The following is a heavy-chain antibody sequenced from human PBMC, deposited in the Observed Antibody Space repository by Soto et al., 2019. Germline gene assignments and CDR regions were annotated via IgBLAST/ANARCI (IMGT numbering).Heavy chain of an antibody. CDR1: GFTFSSYG. Sequence: TGGSLRLSCAASGFTFSSYGVHWVRQAPGKGLEWVAVIWYDGSNKYYADSVKGRFTISRDNSKNTLYLQMNSLRAEDTAVYYCAREREWELPFFDYWGQGTLVTVSS. J-gene: IGHJ4*02. CDR2: IWYDGSNK. D-gene: IGHD1-26*01. V-gene: IGHV3-33*01. CDR3: AREREWELPFFDY.